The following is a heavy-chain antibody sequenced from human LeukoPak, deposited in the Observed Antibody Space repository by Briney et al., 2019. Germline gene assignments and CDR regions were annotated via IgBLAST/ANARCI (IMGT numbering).Heavy chain of an antibody. CDR1: GFTFSDYY. Sequence: PGGSLRLSCAASGFTFSDYYMSWIRQAPGKGLEWVSYISKSGSTIYYADSVKGRFTISRDSAKNSLYLQMNSLRTEDTAVYYCAREGYQYCTTTDCALYGMDVWGQGTTVTVSS. V-gene: IGHV3-11*01. J-gene: IGHJ6*02. D-gene: IGHD2-8*01. CDR3: AREGYQYCTTTDCALYGMDV. CDR2: ISKSGSTI.